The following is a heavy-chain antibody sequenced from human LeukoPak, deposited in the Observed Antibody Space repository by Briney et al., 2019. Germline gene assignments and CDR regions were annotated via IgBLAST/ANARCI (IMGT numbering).Heavy chain of an antibody. D-gene: IGHD3-10*01. J-gene: IGHJ4*02. CDR2: IIPIFGTA. Sequence: ASVKVSCKASGGTFSSYAISWVRPAPGQGLEWMGGIIPIFGTANYAQKFQGRVTITADESTSTAYMELSSLRSEDTAVYYCASLYGSGSYRPPTHATDYWGQGTLVTVSS. CDR3: ASLYGSGSYRPPTHATDY. CDR1: GGTFSSYA. V-gene: IGHV1-69*13.